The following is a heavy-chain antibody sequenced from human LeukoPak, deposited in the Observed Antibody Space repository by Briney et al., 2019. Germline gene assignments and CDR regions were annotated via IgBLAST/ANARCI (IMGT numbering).Heavy chain of an antibody. CDR2: INPNSDFT. CDR3: ARAISAGSPITASDC. V-gene: IGHV1-2*02. D-gene: IGHD2-15*01. CDR1: GYTFTAYY. Sequence: ASVKVSCKPSGYTFTAYYMHWVRQAPGQGLEWMGWINPNSDFTNFAQNFQGRVTMTSDTSISTAYMELSGLRSDDTAVYYCARAISAGSPITASDCWGQGTLVTVSS. J-gene: IGHJ4*02.